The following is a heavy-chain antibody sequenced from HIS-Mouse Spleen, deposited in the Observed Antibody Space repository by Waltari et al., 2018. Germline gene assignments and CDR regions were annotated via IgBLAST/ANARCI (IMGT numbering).Heavy chain of an antibody. CDR2: SIGSGGST. V-gene: IGHV3-23*01. J-gene: IGHJ4*02. D-gene: IGHD6-6*01. CDR3: AKAPLEQLVFDY. CDR1: GCTFSSYA. Sequence: EVQLLESGGGLVQPGGSLRLSCAASGCTFSSYAMSWVRQAPGKGLGWVSGSIGSGGSTYYADAVKCRFTISRDNSKNTLYLQMNSLRAEDTAVYYCAKAPLEQLVFDYWGQGTLVTVSS.